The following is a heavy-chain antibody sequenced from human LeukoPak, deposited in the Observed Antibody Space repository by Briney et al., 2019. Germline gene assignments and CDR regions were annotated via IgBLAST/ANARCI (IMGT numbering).Heavy chain of an antibody. D-gene: IGHD5-12*01. V-gene: IGHV4-59*01. Sequence: SETLSLTCTVSGGSISSYYWSWIRQPPGKGLEWIGYIHYSGSTNYNPSLKSRVTISVDTSKNQFSLKLSSVTAADTAVYYCARVRRYGGYINFDYWGQGTLVTVSS. CDR1: GGSISSYY. CDR3: ARVRRYGGYINFDY. J-gene: IGHJ4*02. CDR2: IHYSGST.